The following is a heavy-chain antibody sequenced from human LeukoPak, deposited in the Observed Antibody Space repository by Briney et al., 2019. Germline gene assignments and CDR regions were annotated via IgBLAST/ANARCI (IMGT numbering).Heavy chain of an antibody. J-gene: IGHJ4*02. Sequence: SETLSLTCTVSGGSISSYYWSWIRQPPGKGLEWIGYIYYSGSTNYNPSLKSQVTISVDTSKNQFSLKLSSVTAADTAVYYCASGGYSYDFDYWGQGTLVTVSS. CDR1: GGSISSYY. CDR2: IYYSGST. D-gene: IGHD5-18*01. CDR3: ASGGYSYDFDY. V-gene: IGHV4-59*01.